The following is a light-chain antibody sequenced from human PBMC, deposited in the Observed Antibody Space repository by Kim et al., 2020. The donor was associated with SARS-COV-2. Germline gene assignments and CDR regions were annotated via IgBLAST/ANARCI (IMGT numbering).Light chain of an antibody. CDR1: TTDH. CDR2: DVY. Sequence: QSALTQPASASGSPGQSITISCTGTTTDHVSWYQQYPGKAPKLMIYDVYKWPSGVSHRFSGSKSDNTTSLTISGLQADDEAAYYCSSYTRTHTLLFGGGTKVTVL. J-gene: IGLJ2*01. V-gene: IGLV2-14*02. CDR3: SSYTRTHTLL.